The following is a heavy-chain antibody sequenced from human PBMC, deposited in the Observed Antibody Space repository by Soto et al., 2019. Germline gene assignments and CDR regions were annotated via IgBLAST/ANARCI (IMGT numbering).Heavy chain of an antibody. Sequence: ASVKVSCKVSGYTLTELSMHWVRQAPGKGHEWMGGFDPEDGETIYAQKFQGRVTMTEDTSTDTAYMELSSLRSEDTAVYYCATDLSRYNWNSNWFDPWGQGTLVTVSS. V-gene: IGHV1-24*01. D-gene: IGHD1-7*01. CDR1: GYTLTELS. J-gene: IGHJ5*02. CDR3: ATDLSRYNWNSNWFDP. CDR2: FDPEDGET.